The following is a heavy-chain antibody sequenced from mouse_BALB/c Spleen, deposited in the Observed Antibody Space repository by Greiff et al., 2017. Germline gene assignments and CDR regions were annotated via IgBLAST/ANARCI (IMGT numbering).Heavy chain of an antibody. CDR1: GYSITSDYA. V-gene: IGHV3-2*02. CDR2: ISYSGST. Sequence: EVKLQESGPGLVKPSQSLSLTCTVTGYSITSDYAWNWIRQFPGTKLEWMGYISYSGSTSYNPSLKSRISITRDTSKNQFFLQLNSVTTEDTATYYCAREKDYGKGFAYWGQGTLVTVSA. CDR3: AREKDYGKGFAY. J-gene: IGHJ3*01. D-gene: IGHD1-1*02.